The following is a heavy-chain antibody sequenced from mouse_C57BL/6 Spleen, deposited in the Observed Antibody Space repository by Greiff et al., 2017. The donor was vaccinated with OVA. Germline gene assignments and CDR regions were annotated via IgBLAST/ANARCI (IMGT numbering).Heavy chain of an antibody. V-gene: IGHV1-81*01. D-gene: IGHD1-1*01. Sequence: QVQLQQSGAELARPGASVKLSCKASGYTFTSYGISWVKQRTGQGLEWIGEIYPRSGNTYYNEKFKGKATLTADKSSSKAYMELRSLTSKDSAVYFCARYYYGSSYWYFDVWGTGTTVTVSS. CDR1: GYTFTSYG. J-gene: IGHJ1*03. CDR3: ARYYYGSSYWYFDV. CDR2: IYPRSGNT.